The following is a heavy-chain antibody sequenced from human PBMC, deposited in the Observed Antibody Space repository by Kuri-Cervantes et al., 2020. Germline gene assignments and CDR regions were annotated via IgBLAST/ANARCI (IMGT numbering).Heavy chain of an antibody. CDR1: GFTFNNYW. Sequence: GESLKISCVASGFTFNNYWMHWVRQAPGKGLEWVAFIRYDGSNKYYADSVKGRFTISRDNSKNTLYLQMNSLRAEDTAVYYCAKALVKFGQQLVRAYYYYYMDVWGKGTTVTVSS. J-gene: IGHJ6*03. V-gene: IGHV3-30*02. D-gene: IGHD6-13*01. CDR3: AKALVKFGQQLVRAYYYYYMDV. CDR2: IRYDGSNK.